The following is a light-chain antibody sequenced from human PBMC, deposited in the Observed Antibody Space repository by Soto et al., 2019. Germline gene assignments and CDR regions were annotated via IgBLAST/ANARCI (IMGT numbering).Light chain of an antibody. CDR1: SSDVGAYDY. V-gene: IGLV2-8*01. Sequence: QSVLSQPPSASGSPGQSVTISCTGTSSDVGAYDYVSWYQQHPGKAPKLMIYEVAKRPSGVPDRFSGSKSGYTASLTVSGLQAEDEADYYCSSYGGSNNYVFGTGTKGTVL. CDR2: EVA. CDR3: SSYGGSNNYV. J-gene: IGLJ1*01.